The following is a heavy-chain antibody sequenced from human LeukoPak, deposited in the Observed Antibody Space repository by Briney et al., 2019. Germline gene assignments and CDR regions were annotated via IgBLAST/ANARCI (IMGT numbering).Heavy chain of an antibody. J-gene: IGHJ4*02. CDR1: GYTFSSYG. Sequence: RASVTVSCKASGYTFSSYGISWVRQAPGQGLEWMGWISANNINTNYAQKLQGRVTMTTDTSTSTAYMELRSLRSDDTAVYYCASVYFDFWGQGTLVTVSS. CDR2: ISANNINT. CDR3: ASVYFDF. V-gene: IGHV1-18*01.